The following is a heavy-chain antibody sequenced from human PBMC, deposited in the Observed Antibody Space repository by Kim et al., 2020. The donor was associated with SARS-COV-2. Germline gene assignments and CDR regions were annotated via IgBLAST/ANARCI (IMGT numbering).Heavy chain of an antibody. D-gene: IGHD2-8*01. Sequence: GGSLRLSCAASGFTFSNYWMHWVRQAPGKGLVWVSGINSDGSSTNYADSVKGRFTISRDNAKNTLYLQMNSLRAEDTAVYYCARGYCTIGECYVRGSFDYWGQGTLVTGSS. V-gene: IGHV3-74*01. CDR2: INSDGSST. CDR3: ARGYCTIGECYVRGSFDY. CDR1: GFTFSNYW. J-gene: IGHJ4*02.